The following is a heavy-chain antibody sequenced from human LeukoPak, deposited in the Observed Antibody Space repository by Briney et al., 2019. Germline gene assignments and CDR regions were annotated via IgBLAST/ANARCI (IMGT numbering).Heavy chain of an antibody. D-gene: IGHD6-19*01. CDR1: GYTFTSYD. CDR2: MNPNSGNT. Sequence: ASVKVSCKASGYTFTSYDINWVRQAPGQGLEWMGWMNPNSGNTGYAQKFQGRVTITRNTSISTAYMELSSLRSEDTAVYYCASSGWYDNAFDIWGQGTMVTVSS. CDR3: ASSGWYDNAFDI. V-gene: IGHV1-8*03. J-gene: IGHJ3*02.